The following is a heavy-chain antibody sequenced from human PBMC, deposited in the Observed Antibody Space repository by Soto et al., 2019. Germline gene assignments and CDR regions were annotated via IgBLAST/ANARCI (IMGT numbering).Heavy chain of an antibody. V-gene: IGHV1-46*01. Sequence: ASVKVSCKASGYTFTDYYIHWVRQAPGQGLEWMGMINPSGGSTDYAQKFRGRVTMTRDTSTGTVYMELSSLRSEDTAVYYCARELGYYDSSGYPAWGQGTLVTVSS. CDR3: ARELGYYDSSGYPA. CDR2: INPSGGST. D-gene: IGHD3-22*01. J-gene: IGHJ5*02. CDR1: GYTFTDYY.